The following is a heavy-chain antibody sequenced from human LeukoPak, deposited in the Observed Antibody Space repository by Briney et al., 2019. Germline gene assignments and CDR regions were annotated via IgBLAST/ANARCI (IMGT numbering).Heavy chain of an antibody. CDR1: GGSISSYY. Sequence: SETLSLTCTVSGGSISSYYWSWIRQPAGEGLEWIGHIYSTGSTNYNPSLKSRVTLSVDRSKNQFSLRLNSVTAADTAVYYCARWGTYASTSNWFDPWGQGTLVTVSS. CDR3: ARWGTYASTSNWFDP. V-gene: IGHV4-4*07. J-gene: IGHJ5*02. D-gene: IGHD2-2*01. CDR2: IYSTGST.